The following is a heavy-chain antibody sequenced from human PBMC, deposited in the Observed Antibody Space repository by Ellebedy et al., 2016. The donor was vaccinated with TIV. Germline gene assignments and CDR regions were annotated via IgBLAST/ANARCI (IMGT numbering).Heavy chain of an antibody. J-gene: IGHJ4*02. V-gene: IGHV1-18*01. CDR2: ISPDRSNT. D-gene: IGHD1-1*01. Sequence: AASVKVSCKASGYRFTSFGISWVRHAPGQGLEWMGLISPDRSNTNYAEKFRHRVVMNTDASTNNAYMELGSLRSDATAMYYCARDWGWGPGRTGLDYWGQGTRVTVSS. CDR1: GYRFTSFG. CDR3: ARDWGWGPGRTGLDY.